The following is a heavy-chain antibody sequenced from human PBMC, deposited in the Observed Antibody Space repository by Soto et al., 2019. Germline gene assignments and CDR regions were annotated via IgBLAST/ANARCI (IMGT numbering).Heavy chain of an antibody. V-gene: IGHV4-39*01. CDR3: ARHWEQWLGYIDY. J-gene: IGHJ4*02. D-gene: IGHD6-19*01. CDR1: GGSISSGSFY. Sequence: QLQLQESGPGLVKTSETLSLTCTVSGGSISSGSFYWGWIRQPPGKGLEWIGSIYYTRNTYYNPSLKSRVTISVDSSKNQFSLKLSSVTAADTAVYYCARHWEQWLGYIDYWGQGTLVAVSS. CDR2: IYYTRNT.